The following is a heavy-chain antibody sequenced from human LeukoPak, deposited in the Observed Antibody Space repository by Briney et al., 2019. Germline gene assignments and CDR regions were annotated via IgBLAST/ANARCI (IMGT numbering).Heavy chain of an antibody. CDR2: IYSSGST. D-gene: IGHD3-16*02. J-gene: IGHJ3*02. Sequence: SETLSLTCTVSGGSISSYYWSWIRQPAGKGLEWIGRIYSSGSTIYNPSLESRVTMSVDTSKNQFPLKLTSVTAADTAVYYCARGPYDYVWGSYRPGAFDIWGQGTMVTVSS. V-gene: IGHV4-4*07. CDR3: ARGPYDYVWGSYRPGAFDI. CDR1: GGSISSYY.